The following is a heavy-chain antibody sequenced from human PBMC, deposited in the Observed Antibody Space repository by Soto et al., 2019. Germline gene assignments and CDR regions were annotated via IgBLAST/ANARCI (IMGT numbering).Heavy chain of an antibody. D-gene: IGHD3-22*01. V-gene: IGHV3-33*01. CDR1: GFTFNNYG. CDR2: IWYDGSHE. CDR3: ARDRYSYDSRAYQGVDWYFDL. J-gene: IGHJ2*01. Sequence: PGGSLRLSCAASGFTFNNYGMHWVRQAPGKGLEWVAVIWYDGSHESYADSVKGRFTISRDNSKNTLYLQMNSLGAEDTAVYYCARDRYSYDSRAYQGVDWYFDLWGRGTLVTVSS.